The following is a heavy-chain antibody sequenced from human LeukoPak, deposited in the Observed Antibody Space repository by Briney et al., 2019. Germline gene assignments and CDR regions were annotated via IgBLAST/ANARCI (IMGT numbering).Heavy chain of an antibody. Sequence: PGGSLRLSCAASGFTFSSYSMNWVGQAPGKGLEWVSYISSSSSTIYYADSVKGRFTISRDNAKNSLYLQMNSLRAEDTAVYYCARGGRAAAGPRHFDYWGQGTLVTVSS. J-gene: IGHJ4*02. CDR3: ARGGRAAAGPRHFDY. CDR2: ISSSSSTI. D-gene: IGHD6-13*01. CDR1: GFTFSSYS. V-gene: IGHV3-48*01.